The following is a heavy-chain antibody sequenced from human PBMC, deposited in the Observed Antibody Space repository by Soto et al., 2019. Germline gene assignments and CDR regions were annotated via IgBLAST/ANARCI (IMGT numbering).Heavy chain of an antibody. CDR3: ARESEDLTSNFDY. V-gene: IGHV3-21*06. Sequence: GGSLRLSCAASGFTFTRYSMNWVRQAPGKGLEWVSSISSTTSYIYYGDSMKGRFTISRDNAKNSLYLEMNSLRAEDTAVYYCARESEDLTSNFDYWGQGTLVTVSS. CDR2: ISSTTSYI. CDR1: GFTFTRYS. J-gene: IGHJ4*02.